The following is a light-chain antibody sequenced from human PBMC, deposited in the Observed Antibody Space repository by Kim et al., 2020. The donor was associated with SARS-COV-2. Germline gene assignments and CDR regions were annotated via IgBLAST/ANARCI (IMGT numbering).Light chain of an antibody. CDR2: AAS. Sequence: SASVADRVPITCRASQSISSYLNWYQQKPGKAPKLLIYAASSLQSGVPSRFSGSGSGTDFTLTISSLQPEDFATYYCQQSYSTLYTFGQGTKLEI. J-gene: IGKJ2*01. V-gene: IGKV1-39*01. CDR3: QQSYSTLYT. CDR1: QSISSY.